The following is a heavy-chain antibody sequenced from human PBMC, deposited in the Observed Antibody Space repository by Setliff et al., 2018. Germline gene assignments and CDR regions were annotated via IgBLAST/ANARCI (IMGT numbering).Heavy chain of an antibody. Sequence: GGSLRLSCAASGLTFSSYAMSWVRQAPGKGLEWVSAISGSGGSTYYADSVKGRFTISRDNSKNTLYLQMNSLRAEDTAVYYCARGGDYCGGECYIPPPDSYWGQGTLVTVSS. CDR1: GLTFSSYA. V-gene: IGHV3-23*01. J-gene: IGHJ4*02. D-gene: IGHD2-21*01. CDR3: ARGGDYCGGECYIPPPDSY. CDR2: ISGSGGST.